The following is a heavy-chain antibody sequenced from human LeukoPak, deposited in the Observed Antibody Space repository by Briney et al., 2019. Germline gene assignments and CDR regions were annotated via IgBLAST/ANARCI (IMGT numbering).Heavy chain of an antibody. D-gene: IGHD6-25*01. V-gene: IGHV4-31*03. CDR1: GGFVSSGDYY. Sequence: SQTLSLTCTVSGGFVSSGDYYWSWIRQHPGKGLEWIGYIYYSGSAFYNPSLKSRVTISIDTSKNQFSLKLSPVTAADTAVYYCARDSYRSGPANYYYYYGMDVWGQGTTVTVSS. J-gene: IGHJ6*02. CDR3: ARDSYRSGPANYYYYYGMDV. CDR2: IYYSGSA.